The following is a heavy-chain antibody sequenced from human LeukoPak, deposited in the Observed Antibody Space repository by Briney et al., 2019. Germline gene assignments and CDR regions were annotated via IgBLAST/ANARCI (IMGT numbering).Heavy chain of an antibody. CDR1: GYTFTSYY. CDR2: INPSGGST. D-gene: IGHD3-3*01. V-gene: IGHV1-46*01. Sequence: ASVKVSCKASGYTFTSYYMHWVRQAPGQGLEWMGIINPSGGSTNYAQKFQGRVTMARGTSTSTVYMELSSLRSEDTAVYYCARVRFLEWHSDYWGQGTLVTVSS. J-gene: IGHJ4*02. CDR3: ARVRFLEWHSDY.